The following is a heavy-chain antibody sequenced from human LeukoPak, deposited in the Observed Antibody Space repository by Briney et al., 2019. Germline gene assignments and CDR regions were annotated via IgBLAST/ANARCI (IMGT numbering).Heavy chain of an antibody. V-gene: IGHV4-39*01. Sequence: PSETLSLTCTVSGGSISSSSYYWGWIRQPPGKGLEWIGSIYYSGSTYYNPSLKSRVTISVDTSKNQFSLKLSSVTAADTAVYYCARQRCSSTSCSDYWGQGTLVTVSS. J-gene: IGHJ4*02. D-gene: IGHD2-2*01. CDR3: ARQRCSSTSCSDY. CDR1: GGSISSSSYY. CDR2: IYYSGST.